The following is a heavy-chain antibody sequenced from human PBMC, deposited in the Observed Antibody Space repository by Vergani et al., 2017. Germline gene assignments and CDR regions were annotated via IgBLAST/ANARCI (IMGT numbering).Heavy chain of an antibody. CDR2: IYYSGST. V-gene: IGHV4-31*03. CDR1: GGSISSGGYY. J-gene: IGHJ6*02. Sequence: QLQLQESGPGLVKPSETLSLTCTVSGGSISSGGYYWSWIRQHPGKGLEWIGYIYYSGSTYYNPSLKSRVTISVDTSKNQFSLKLSSVTAADTAVYYCARRGTTRQQLATNVYYGMDVWGQGTTVTVSS. D-gene: IGHD6-13*01. CDR3: ARRGTTRQQLATNVYYGMDV.